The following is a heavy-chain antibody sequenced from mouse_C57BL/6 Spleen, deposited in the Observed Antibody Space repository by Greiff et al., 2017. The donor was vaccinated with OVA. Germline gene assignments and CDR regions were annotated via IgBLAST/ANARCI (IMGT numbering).Heavy chain of an antibody. J-gene: IGHJ4*01. V-gene: IGHV1-81*01. CDR3: AKSYITTVVDAMDY. D-gene: IGHD1-1*01. Sequence: VQLQQSGAELARPGASVKLSCKASGYTFTSYGISWVKQRPGQGLEWIGEIYPRSGNTYYNEKFKGKATLTADKSSSTAYMGLRSLTSEDSAVEYCAKSYITTVVDAMDYWGQGTSVTVSA. CDR1: GYTFTSYG. CDR2: IYPRSGNT.